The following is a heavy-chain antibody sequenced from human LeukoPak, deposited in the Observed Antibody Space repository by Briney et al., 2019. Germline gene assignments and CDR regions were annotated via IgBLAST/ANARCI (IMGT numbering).Heavy chain of an antibody. V-gene: IGHV3-53*01. D-gene: IGHD6-19*01. J-gene: IGHJ4*02. CDR2: ISSVDST. CDR3: AKVWSDSNGWYHFDC. CDR1: GFTVSSNY. Sequence: GGSLRLSCAASGFTVSSNYMSWVRQAPGKGLEWVSLISSVDSTNYADSVRGRFTISRDNFKNTLYLQMNSLTVEDTAIYYCAKVWSDSNGWYHFDCWGQGTLVTVSS.